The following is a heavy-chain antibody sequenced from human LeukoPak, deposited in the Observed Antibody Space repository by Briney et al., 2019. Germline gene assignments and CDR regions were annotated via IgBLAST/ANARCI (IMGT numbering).Heavy chain of an antibody. D-gene: IGHD1-26*01. CDR3: AKGSGSYYWYFDY. CDR1: GFTFSSYG. V-gene: IGHV3-33*06. J-gene: IGHJ4*02. Sequence: TGGSLRLSCAASGFTFSSYGMHWVRQAPGKGLEWVAVIWYDGSNKYYADSVKGRFTISRDNSKNTLYLRMNSLRAEDTAVYYCAKGSGSYYWYFDYWGQGTLVTVSS. CDR2: IWYDGSNK.